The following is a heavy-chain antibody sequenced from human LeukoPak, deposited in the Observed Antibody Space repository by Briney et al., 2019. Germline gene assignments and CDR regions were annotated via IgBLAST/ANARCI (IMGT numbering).Heavy chain of an antibody. CDR1: GFTFSNYA. CDR2: ISYDGSNK. V-gene: IGHV3-30*04. CDR3: ARDKGFSGTKYPDY. D-gene: IGHD1-26*01. Sequence: PGGSLRLSCAASGFTFSNYAMHWVRQAPGRGLEWVAVISYDGSNKYYADSVKGRFTISRDNSKNTLYLQMNSLRAEDTALYYGARDKGFSGTKYPDYWGQGTLVTVSS. J-gene: IGHJ4*02.